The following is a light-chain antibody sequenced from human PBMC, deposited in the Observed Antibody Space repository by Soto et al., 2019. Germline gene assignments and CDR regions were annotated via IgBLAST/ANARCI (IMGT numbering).Light chain of an antibody. CDR2: EDN. Sequence: NFMLTQPHSVSECPGKTVTISCTRSSGSIASNYVQWYQQRPGSAPTTVIYEDNQRPSGVPDRFSGSIDSSSNSASLTISGLKTEDEADYYCQSYDSSSVVFGGGTKLTVL. CDR3: QSYDSSSVV. J-gene: IGLJ2*01. V-gene: IGLV6-57*04. CDR1: SGSIASNY.